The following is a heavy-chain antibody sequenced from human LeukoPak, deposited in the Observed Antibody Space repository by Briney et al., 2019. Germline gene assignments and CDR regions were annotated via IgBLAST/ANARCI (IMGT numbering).Heavy chain of an antibody. CDR1: GFTFSSYS. J-gene: IGHJ4*02. Sequence: PGGSLRLSCAASGFTFSSYSMNWVRQAPGKGLEWVSYISSSNNTIYYADSVKGRFTISRGNAKNSLYLQMNSLRDEDTAVYYCARSTYCGGDCYPALGYWGQGTPVTVSS. CDR3: ARSTYCGGDCYPALGY. D-gene: IGHD2-21*02. V-gene: IGHV3-48*02. CDR2: ISSSNNTI.